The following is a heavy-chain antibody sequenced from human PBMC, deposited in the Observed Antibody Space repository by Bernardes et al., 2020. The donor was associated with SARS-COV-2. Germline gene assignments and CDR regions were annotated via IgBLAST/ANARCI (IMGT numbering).Heavy chain of an antibody. Sequence: GGSLRLSCAASGPTYSSNAFHWVRQAPGKGLEWLAFLRNDGSNTEYAESVKGRFTISRDISKNTVYLQMNSLRPEDTAMYYCVKDNPTLHYWGQGTLVTVSS. CDR2: LRNDGSNT. CDR1: GPTYSSNA. V-gene: IGHV3-30*02. J-gene: IGHJ4*02. CDR3: VKDNPTLHY.